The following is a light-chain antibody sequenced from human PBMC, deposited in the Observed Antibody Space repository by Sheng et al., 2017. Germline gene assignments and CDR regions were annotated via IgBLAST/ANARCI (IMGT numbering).Light chain of an antibody. V-gene: IGKV3-11*01. CDR2: DAS. CDR3: QQRRNWPRT. J-gene: IGKJ2*01. CDR1: QSVATY. Sequence: EIVLTQSPATLALSPGERATLSCRASQSVATYLAWYQQRPGQAPRLLISDASDRATGTPPRFSGRGSGTDFTLSISTIEPEDFAVYYCQQRRNWPRTFGQGTRLEI.